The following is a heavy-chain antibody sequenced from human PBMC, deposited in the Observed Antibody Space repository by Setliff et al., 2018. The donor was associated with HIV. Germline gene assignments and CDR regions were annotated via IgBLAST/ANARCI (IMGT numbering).Heavy chain of an antibody. V-gene: IGHV1-2*02. CDR3: ARGGEGLAN. D-gene: IGHD3-16*01. CDR1: GYTFTDYY. J-gene: IGHJ4*02. Sequence: EASVKVSCKASGYTFTDYYMHWVRQAPGQGLEWMGWINPKSGGTNSALKFQGRVTMTRDTSISTAYMELSRLRSDDTAVYYCARGGEGLANWGQGTLVTVSS. CDR2: INPKSGGT.